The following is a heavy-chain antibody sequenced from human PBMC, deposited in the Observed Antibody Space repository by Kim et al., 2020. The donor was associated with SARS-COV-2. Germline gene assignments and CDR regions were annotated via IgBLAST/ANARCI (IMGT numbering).Heavy chain of an antibody. V-gene: IGHV3-23*01. D-gene: IGHD3-22*01. J-gene: IGHJ4*02. Sequence: ADTVKGRYTTTRDNTKKTLYLQLNSLRAEDTAIYYCARRGGGYGAVDYWGQGTLVTVSS. CDR3: ARRGGGYGAVDY.